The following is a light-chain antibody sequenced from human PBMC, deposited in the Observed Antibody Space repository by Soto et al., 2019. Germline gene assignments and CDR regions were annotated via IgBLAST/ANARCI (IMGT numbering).Light chain of an antibody. Sequence: QVSRSGSALSASGGERITITCRASQVIYNWLAWYQQKPGKAPKLLIYAASTLESGVPSRFSATVSGTEFSLTITSLQPEDFATYYCQQLFDSPITFGQGTRLEIK. CDR3: QQLFDSPIT. J-gene: IGKJ5*01. V-gene: IGKV1-9*01. CDR1: QVIYNW. CDR2: AAS.